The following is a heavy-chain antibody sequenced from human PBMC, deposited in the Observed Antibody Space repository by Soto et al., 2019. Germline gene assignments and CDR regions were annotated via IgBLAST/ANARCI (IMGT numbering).Heavy chain of an antibody. CDR3: ARGGRDLTTNYNYGMDV. D-gene: IGHD3-10*01. Sequence: QGRLVESGGGVVQPGGSLRVSCAASGFIFSDYGMQWARQAPGKGLEWVAVIWYDASNKYYGDSVKGRFVISRDNSNNMLYLQMNGLRVEDTAVSYCARGGRDLTTNYNYGMDVWGHGTTVTV. CDR2: IWYDASNK. CDR1: GFIFSDYG. V-gene: IGHV3-33*01. J-gene: IGHJ6*02.